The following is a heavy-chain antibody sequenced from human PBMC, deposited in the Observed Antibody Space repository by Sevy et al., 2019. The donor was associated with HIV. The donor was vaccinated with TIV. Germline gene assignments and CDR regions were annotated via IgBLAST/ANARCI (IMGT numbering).Heavy chain of an antibody. CDR2: ISGRGEYT. J-gene: IGHJ5*02. CDR3: ARPSPRLAAVASAFFDN. D-gene: IGHD6-25*01. V-gene: IGHV3-23*01. Sequence: GGSLRLSCVVSGYSFSIYAISWVRQAPGKGLEWVSSISGRGEYTYYADSVKGRFTISRDNPKNSLFLQMINLRVDDTAIYYCARPSPRLAAVASAFFDNWGQGTLVTVSS. CDR1: GYSFSIYA.